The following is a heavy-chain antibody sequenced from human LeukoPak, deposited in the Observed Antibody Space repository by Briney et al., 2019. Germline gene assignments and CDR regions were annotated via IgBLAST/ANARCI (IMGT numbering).Heavy chain of an antibody. CDR1: GFTSSDYY. J-gene: IGHJ4*02. D-gene: IGHD1-26*01. V-gene: IGHV3-11*01. Sequence: GGSLRLSCAASGFTSSDYYMSWIRQAPGKGLEWVSYISSSGSTIYYADSVKGRFTISRDNAKNSLYLQMNSLRAEDTAVYYCARELYSGSYYGGGDFDYWGQGTLVTVSS. CDR3: ARELYSGSYYGGGDFDY. CDR2: ISSSGSTI.